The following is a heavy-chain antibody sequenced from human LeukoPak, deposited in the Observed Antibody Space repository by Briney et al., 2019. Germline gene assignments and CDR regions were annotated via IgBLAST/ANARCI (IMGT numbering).Heavy chain of an antibody. CDR3: ARQDPYTTGWHFDY. D-gene: IGHD6-19*01. Sequence: PSEPLSLTCTVPGGSISTSSYYWGWIRQPPGKGLEWIGSIYSSASTYYNPSLKSRVTLSVDTPKNQFSLKLSSVTAADTAVYYCARQDPYTTGWHFDYWGQGTLVTVSS. CDR1: GGSISTSSYY. CDR2: IYSSAST. V-gene: IGHV4-39*01. J-gene: IGHJ4*02.